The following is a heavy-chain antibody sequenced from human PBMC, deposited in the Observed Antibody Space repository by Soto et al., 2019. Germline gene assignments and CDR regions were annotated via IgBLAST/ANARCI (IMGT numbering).Heavy chain of an antibody. CDR3: ARDRSVGSYNCFDP. J-gene: IGHJ5*02. CDR1: GFTFSSYG. D-gene: IGHD1-26*01. V-gene: IGHV3-33*01. CDR2: IWYDGSNK. Sequence: GGSLRLSCAASGFTFSSYGMHWVRQDPGKGLEWVAVIWYDGSNKYYADSVKGRFTISRDNSKNTLYLQMKSLRAEDTAVYYCARDRSVGSYNCFDPWGQGTLVTVSS.